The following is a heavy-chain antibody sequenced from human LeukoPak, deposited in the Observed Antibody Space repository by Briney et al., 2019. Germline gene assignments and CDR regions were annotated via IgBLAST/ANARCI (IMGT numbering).Heavy chain of an antibody. V-gene: IGHV4-39*01. J-gene: IGHJ4*02. CDR3: ARWKWFGELLPGGGYYFDY. Sequence: SETLSLTCTVSGGSISSSSYYWGWIRQPPGKGLEWIGSIYYSGSTYYNPSLKSRVTISVDTSKNQFSLKLSSVTAADTAVYYCARWKWFGELLPGGGYYFDYWGQGTLVTVSS. CDR1: GGSISSSSYY. CDR2: IYYSGST. D-gene: IGHD3-10*01.